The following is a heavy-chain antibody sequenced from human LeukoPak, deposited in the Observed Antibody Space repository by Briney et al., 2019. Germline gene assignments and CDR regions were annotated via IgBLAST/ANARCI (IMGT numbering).Heavy chain of an antibody. V-gene: IGHV4-34*01. D-gene: IGHD3-10*01. CDR1: GGSFSGYY. CDR3: ARGRYYYGSGSYYPTRNWFDP. CDR2: INHSGST. J-gene: IGHJ5*02. Sequence: SETLSLTCAVYGGSFSGYYWSWIRQPPGKGLEWIGEINHSGSTNYNPSLKSRVTISVDTSKNQFSLKLSSVTAADTAAYYCARGRYYYGSGSYYPTRNWFDPWGQGTLVTVSS.